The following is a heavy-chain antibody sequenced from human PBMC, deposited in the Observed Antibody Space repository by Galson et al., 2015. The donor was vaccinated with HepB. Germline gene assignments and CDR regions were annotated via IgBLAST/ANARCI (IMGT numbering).Heavy chain of an antibody. CDR3: ARSTVTHTNWFDP. CDR2: ISSSGSTI. V-gene: IGHV3-11*01. J-gene: IGHJ5*02. Sequence: SLRLSCAASGFTFSDYYMSWIRQAPGKGLEWVSYISSSGSTIYYADSVKGRFTISRDNAENSLYLQMNSLRAEDTAVYYCARSTVTHTNWFDPWGQGTLVTVSS. D-gene: IGHD4-11*01. CDR1: GFTFSDYY.